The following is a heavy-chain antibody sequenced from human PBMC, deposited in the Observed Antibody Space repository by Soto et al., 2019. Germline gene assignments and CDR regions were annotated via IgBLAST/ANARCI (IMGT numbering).Heavy chain of an antibody. CDR3: AHIPVGGNTVTTYYY. V-gene: IGHV2-5*02. D-gene: IGHD4-17*01. Sequence: QITLKESGPTLVKPTQTLTLTCTFSGFSLSTSGVGVGWIRQPPGKALEWLALIYWDDDKRYSPSLKGRLTITKDTSKNQVVLTMTNMDPVDTATYYCAHIPVGGNTVTTYYYWGQGTLVTVSS. J-gene: IGHJ4*02. CDR1: GFSLSTSGVG. CDR2: IYWDDDK.